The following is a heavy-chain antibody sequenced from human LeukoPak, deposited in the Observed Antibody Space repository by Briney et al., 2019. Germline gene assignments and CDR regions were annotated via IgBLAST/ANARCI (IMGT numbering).Heavy chain of an antibody. CDR2: INSDGSST. J-gene: IGHJ4*02. CDR3: AKDHGSGWLFDY. D-gene: IGHD6-19*01. V-gene: IGHV3-74*01. CDR1: GFTFSSYW. Sequence: GGSLRLSCAASGFTFSSYWMHWVRQAPGKGLVWVSRINSDGSSTSYADSVKGRFTISRDNAKSTLYLQMNSLRTEDTAVYYCAKDHGSGWLFDYWGQGTLVTVSS.